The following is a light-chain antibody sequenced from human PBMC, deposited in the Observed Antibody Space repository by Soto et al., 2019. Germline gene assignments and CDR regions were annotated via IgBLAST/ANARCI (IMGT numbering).Light chain of an antibody. V-gene: IGLV2-14*03. J-gene: IGLJ1*01. Sequence: QSALTQPASVSGSPGQSITISCTGTNSDVGGYNYVSWYQQHPGKAPKLLIYDVSSRPSGLSNRFSGSKSGNTASLTVSGLQAEDEADYYCSSYAGSSNVFGTGTKLTVL. CDR1: NSDVGGYNY. CDR2: DVS. CDR3: SSYAGSSNV.